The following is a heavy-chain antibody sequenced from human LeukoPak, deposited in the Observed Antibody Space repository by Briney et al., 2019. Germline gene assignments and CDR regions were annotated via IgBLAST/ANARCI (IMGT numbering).Heavy chain of an antibody. V-gene: IGHV1-69*13. Sequence: ASVKVSCKASGGTFSSYAISWVRQAPGQGLEWMGGIIPVFGTSNYAQKFQGRVTITADESTRTAYMELSSLRSEDTAVYYCATSEVRGRYYFDYWGQGTLVTVSS. CDR2: IIPVFGTS. J-gene: IGHJ4*02. CDR1: GGTFSSYA. CDR3: ATSEVRGRYYFDY. D-gene: IGHD3-10*01.